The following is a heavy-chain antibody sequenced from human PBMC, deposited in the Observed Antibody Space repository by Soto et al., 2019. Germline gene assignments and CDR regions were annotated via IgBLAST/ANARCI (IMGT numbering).Heavy chain of an antibody. CDR1: GGSVSSGSYY. D-gene: IGHD2-15*01. J-gene: IGHJ4*02. CDR2: IYYSGST. CDR3: AGDGDYFDY. Sequence: QVQLQESGPGLVKPSETLSLTCTVSGGSVSSGSYYWSWIRQPPGKGLEWIGYIYYSGSTNYNPSPQRRVTISEDTSKNQFSLKLSSVTAADTAVYYCAGDGDYFDYWGQGTLVTVSS. V-gene: IGHV4-61*01.